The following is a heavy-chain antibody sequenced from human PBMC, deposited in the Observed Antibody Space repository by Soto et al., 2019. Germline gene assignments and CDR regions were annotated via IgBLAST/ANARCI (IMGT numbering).Heavy chain of an antibody. J-gene: IGHJ6*02. D-gene: IGHD1-26*01. V-gene: IGHV3-33*01. CDR1: GFTFSSYG. CDR2: IWYDGSNK. CDR3: AREDIVGATKQGMDV. Sequence: QVQLVESGGGVVQPGRSLRLSCAASGFTFSSYGMHWVRQAPGKGLEWVAVIWYDGSNKYYADSVKGRFTISRDNSKNTLYRQMNRQSAEDKAVYYCAREDIVGATKQGMDVWGQGTTVTVSS.